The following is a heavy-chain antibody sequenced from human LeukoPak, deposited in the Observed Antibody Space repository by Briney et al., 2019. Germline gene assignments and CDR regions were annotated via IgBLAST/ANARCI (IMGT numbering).Heavy chain of an antibody. CDR3: VAGEYGTGSYYKSSV. V-gene: IGHV4-39*01. CDR1: GGSVGSVSSY. J-gene: IGHJ4*02. Sequence: PSETLSLTCTVSGGSVGSVSSYWTWIRQPPGKGLEWIGSIHYTRSYSGTTYYNPSLESRVTVSTDRSKNLCSLKLTSVTAADTAVYYCVAGEYGTGSYYKSSVWGKGTLVTVSS. D-gene: IGHD3-10*01. CDR2: IHYTRSYSGTT.